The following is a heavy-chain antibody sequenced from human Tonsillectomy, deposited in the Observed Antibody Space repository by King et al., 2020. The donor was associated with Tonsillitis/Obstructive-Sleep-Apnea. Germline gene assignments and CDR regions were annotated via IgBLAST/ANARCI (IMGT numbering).Heavy chain of an antibody. V-gene: IGHV3-33*01. J-gene: IGHJ5*02. D-gene: IGHD5-24*01. Sequence: VQLVESGEGVVQPGRSLRLSCAASGFPFSTYGMHWFRQAPGKGLEWVAVIWYDGSNKYYVDSVKGRFTISRDNSKNTLYLQMNSLRAEDTAVYYCARSGEWAEDGQKGDWFDPWGQGTLVTVSS. CDR2: IWYDGSNK. CDR1: GFPFSTYG. CDR3: ARSGEWAEDGQKGDWFDP.